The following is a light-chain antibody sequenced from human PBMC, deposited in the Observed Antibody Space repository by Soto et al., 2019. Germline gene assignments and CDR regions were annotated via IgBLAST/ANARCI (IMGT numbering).Light chain of an antibody. V-gene: IGLV1-40*01. CDR2: GNS. Sequence: QSVLTQPPSVSGAPGQRVTISCTGSSSNIGAGYDVHWYQQLPGTAPKLLIYGNSNRPSGVPDRFSGSKSGTSASLAITGLQAEDEADYYCQSYDSSLSGCVVFGGGIKVTVL. CDR1: SSNIGAGYD. CDR3: QSYDSSLSGCVV. J-gene: IGLJ2*01.